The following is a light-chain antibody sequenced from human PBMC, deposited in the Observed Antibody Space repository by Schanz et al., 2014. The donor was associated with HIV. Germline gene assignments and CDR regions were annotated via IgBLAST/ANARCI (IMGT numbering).Light chain of an antibody. CDR2: GAS. CDR1: PSVGSN. Sequence: EIVLTQSPGRLQGYKGERERIASRARPSVGSNYLAWYQQKPGQAPRLLIYGASTRAIGVPDRFRGTGYGTEFTLTISSLQSEDFAVYFCQQYNNWPPSPFGQGTKGEIK. J-gene: IGKJ1*01. V-gene: IGKV3-15*01. CDR3: QQYNNWPPSP.